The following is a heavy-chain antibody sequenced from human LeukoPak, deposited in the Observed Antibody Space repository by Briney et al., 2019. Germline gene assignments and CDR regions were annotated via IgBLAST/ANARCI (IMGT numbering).Heavy chain of an antibody. CDR2: IYTSGST. V-gene: IGHV4-61*02. CDR1: GGSISSGSYY. D-gene: IGHD6-6*01. J-gene: IGHJ4*02. Sequence: SQTLSLTCTVSGGSISSGSYYWSWIRQPAGKGLEWIGRIYTSGSTNYNPSLKSRVTISVDTSKNQFSLKLSSVTAADTAVYYCARGTFEYSSSGFDYWGQGTLVTVSS. CDR3: ARGTFEYSSSGFDY.